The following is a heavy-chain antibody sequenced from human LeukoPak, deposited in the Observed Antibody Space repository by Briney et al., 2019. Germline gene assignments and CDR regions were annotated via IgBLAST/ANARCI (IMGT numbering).Heavy chain of an antibody. Sequence: SETLSLTCTVSGDSFTAGYWSWIRQPPGKGLEWIGYIYDSGITDYNPSLKSRLTISVDTSNNQFSLNLSSVTAADTAVYYCAGRGHRYSRDWGQGILVTVSS. CDR1: GDSFTAGY. D-gene: IGHD2-15*01. CDR3: AGRGHRYSRD. CDR2: IYDSGIT. J-gene: IGHJ1*01. V-gene: IGHV4-4*09.